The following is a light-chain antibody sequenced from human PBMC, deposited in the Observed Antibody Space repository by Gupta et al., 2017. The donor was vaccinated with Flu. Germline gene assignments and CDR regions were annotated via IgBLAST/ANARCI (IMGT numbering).Light chain of an antibody. J-gene: IGKJ4*01. CDR3: QQNYNDFS. CDR1: RDISIY. V-gene: IGKV1-39*01. CDR2: GAS. Sequence: DIQMTQSPSSLSASVGDRVTITCRAARDISIYLNWYQHKPGKAPNLLIYGASSLQSGVPSRFSGSASGTDFTLTISRLQPEDFATYYCQQNYNDFSFGGGTKVDIK.